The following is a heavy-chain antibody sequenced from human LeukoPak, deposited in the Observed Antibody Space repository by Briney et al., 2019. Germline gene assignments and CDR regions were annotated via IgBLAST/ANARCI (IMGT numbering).Heavy chain of an antibody. V-gene: IGHV3-11*05. CDR3: ARDAVSGTPGFDV. CDR2: ISSSSSYT. J-gene: IGHJ3*01. Sequence: PGGSLRLSCAASGFTFSDYYMSWIRQAPGKGREWVSYISSSSSYTNYAASVKGRFTISRDNAKNSLYLQMNRLRAKGTAVYYCARDAVSGTPGFDVWGQGTMVTVSS. D-gene: IGHD1-14*01. CDR1: GFTFSDYY.